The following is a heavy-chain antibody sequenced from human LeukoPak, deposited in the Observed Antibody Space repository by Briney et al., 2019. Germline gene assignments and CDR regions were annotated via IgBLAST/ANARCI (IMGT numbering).Heavy chain of an antibody. CDR3: ARGRRPETYYDILTGLRRYYMDV. CDR1: GYTFTSYD. V-gene: IGHV1-8*01. D-gene: IGHD3-9*01. CDR2: MNPNSGNT. J-gene: IGHJ6*03. Sequence: ASVKVSCKASGYTFTSYDINWVRQATGQGLEWMGWMNPNSGNTGYAQKFQGRVTMTRNTSISTAYMELSSLRSEDTAVYYCARGRRPETYYDILTGLRRYYMDVWGKGTTVTISS.